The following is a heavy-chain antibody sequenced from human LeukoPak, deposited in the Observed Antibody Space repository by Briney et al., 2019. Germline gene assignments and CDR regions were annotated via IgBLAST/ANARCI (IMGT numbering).Heavy chain of an antibody. CDR2: IYYSGST. CDR1: GGSISSYY. CDR3: ARGASGYDILTGYPGYYFDY. D-gene: IGHD3-9*01. J-gene: IGHJ4*02. Sequence: SETLSLTCTVSGGSISSYYWSWIRQPPGKGLEWIGYIYYSGSTNYNPSLKSRVTISVDTSKNQFSLKLSSVTAADTAVYYCARGASGYDILTGYPGYYFDYWGQGTLVTVSS. V-gene: IGHV4-59*01.